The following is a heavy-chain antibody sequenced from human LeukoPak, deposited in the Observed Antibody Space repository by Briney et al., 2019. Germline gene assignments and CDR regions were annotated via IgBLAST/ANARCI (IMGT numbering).Heavy chain of an antibody. CDR2: IYYSGST. V-gene: IGHV4-39*01. Sequence: SETLSPTCTVSGGSISSSSYYWGWIRQPPGKGLQWIGSIYYSGSTYSNPSLRSRVTISVDTSKNQFSLKLSSVTAADTAVYYCASFYCSGGSCYQYYYYYYMDVWGKGTTVTISS. CDR3: ASFYCSGGSCYQYYYYYYMDV. J-gene: IGHJ6*03. D-gene: IGHD2-15*01. CDR1: GGSISSSSYY.